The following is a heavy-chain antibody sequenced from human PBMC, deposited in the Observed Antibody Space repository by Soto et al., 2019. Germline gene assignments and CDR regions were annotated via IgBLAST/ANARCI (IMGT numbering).Heavy chain of an antibody. D-gene: IGHD6-6*01. J-gene: IGHJ6*02. Sequence: SVKVSFKASGGTFSSYAISGVRQAPGQGLEWMGGIIPIFGTANYAQKFQGRVTITADESTSTAYMELSSLRSEDTAVYYCAGSKGSSPTQTKGPAAINYYYGMDVWGQGSTVTVSS. V-gene: IGHV1-69*13. CDR3: AGSKGSSPTQTKGPAAINYYYGMDV. CDR1: GGTFSSYA. CDR2: IIPIFGTA.